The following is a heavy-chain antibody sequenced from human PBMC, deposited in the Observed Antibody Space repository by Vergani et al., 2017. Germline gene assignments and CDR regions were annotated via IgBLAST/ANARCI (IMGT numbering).Heavy chain of an antibody. V-gene: IGHV4-61*02. CDR1: GGSISSGSYY. D-gene: IGHD2-2*01. Sequence: QVQLQESGPGLVKPSQTLSLTCTVSGGSISSGSYYWSWIRQPAGKGLEWIGRIYTSGSTNYNPSLKSRVTISVDTSKNQFSLKLSSVTAADTAVYYCARGYCSSTSCYPPRYWGQGTLVIVSS. CDR3: ARGYCSSTSCYPPRY. J-gene: IGHJ4*02. CDR2: IYTSGST.